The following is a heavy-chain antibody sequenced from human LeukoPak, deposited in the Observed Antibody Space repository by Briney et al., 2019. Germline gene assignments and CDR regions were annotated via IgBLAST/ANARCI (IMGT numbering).Heavy chain of an antibody. J-gene: IGHJ4*02. V-gene: IGHV3-66*01. CDR1: GFTVSGNY. CDR2: IYSGGST. CDR3: AREFPQRITMVRGVIRSPYYFDY. D-gene: IGHD3-10*01. Sequence: PGGSLRLSCAASGFTVSGNYMSWVRQAPGKGLEWVSVIYSGGSTYYADSVKGRFTISRDNSKNTLYLQMNSLRAEDTAVYYCAREFPQRITMVRGVIRSPYYFDYWGQGTLVTVSS.